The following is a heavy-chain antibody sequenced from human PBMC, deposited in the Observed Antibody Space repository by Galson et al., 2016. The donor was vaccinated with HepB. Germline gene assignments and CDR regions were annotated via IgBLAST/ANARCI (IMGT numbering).Heavy chain of an antibody. CDR3: ARAPPLPATVGGYDY. D-gene: IGHD2-2*01. V-gene: IGHV3-74*01. CDR1: GFSLSSYW. CDR2: ISTDGNSA. Sequence: LRLSCAASGFSLSSYWMHWVRQAPGKGLVWVSRISTDGNSATYADSVKGRFTISRDNAKKTLYLEMNSLRAEDTAVYYCARAPPLPATVGGYDYWGQGTLVTVSS. J-gene: IGHJ4*02.